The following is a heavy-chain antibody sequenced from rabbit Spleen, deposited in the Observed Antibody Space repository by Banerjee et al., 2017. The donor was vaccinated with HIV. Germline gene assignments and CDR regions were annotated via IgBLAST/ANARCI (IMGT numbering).Heavy chain of an antibody. CDR3: ARDLVAVIGWNFNL. J-gene: IGHJ4*01. Sequence: QSLEESGGDLVKPGASLTLTCTASGVSFTSDCYMCWVRQAPGKGLEWIACIDTGKSVYASWAKGRFFMSRTSSTTVTLQMTSLTAADTATYFCARDLVAVIGWNFNLWGQGTLVTVS. V-gene: IGHV1S40*01. CDR1: GVSFTSDCY. CDR2: IDTGKS. D-gene: IGHD1-1*01.